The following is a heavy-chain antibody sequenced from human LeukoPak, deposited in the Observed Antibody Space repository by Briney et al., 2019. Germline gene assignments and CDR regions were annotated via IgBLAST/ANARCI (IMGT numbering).Heavy chain of an antibody. Sequence: PSETLSLTCTVSGVSIRSYYWSWIRQPPGKGLEGIGYFYYSWSTSYNSSLKSRVTISVDMSKNHVSLRLSSVTAADTAIYYCARGSGSRDAFDIWGQGTMVSISS. J-gene: IGHJ3*02. D-gene: IGHD1-26*01. CDR3: ARGSGSRDAFDI. CDR2: FYYSWST. CDR1: GVSIRSYY. V-gene: IGHV4-59*01.